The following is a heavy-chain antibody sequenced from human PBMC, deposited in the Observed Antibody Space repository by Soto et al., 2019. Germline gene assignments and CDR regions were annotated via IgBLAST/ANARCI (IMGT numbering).Heavy chain of an antibody. Sequence: GSLSLTCAVYGGSFSGYYWSWIRQPPGKGLEWIGEINHSGSTNYNPSLKSRVTISVDTSKNQFSLKLSSVTAADTAVYYCARGGRIVVVPAASRHYYYYMDVWGKGTTVTVSS. J-gene: IGHJ6*03. V-gene: IGHV4-34*01. CDR2: INHSGST. D-gene: IGHD2-2*01. CDR1: GGSFSGYY. CDR3: ARGGRIVVVPAASRHYYYYMDV.